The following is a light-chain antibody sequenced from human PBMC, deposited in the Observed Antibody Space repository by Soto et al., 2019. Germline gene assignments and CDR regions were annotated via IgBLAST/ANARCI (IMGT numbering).Light chain of an antibody. CDR1: QSVGSNY. V-gene: IGKV3-20*01. J-gene: IGKJ1*01. Sequence: EIVLTQSPATLSLSPGERATLSCRASQSVGSNYLAWYQQKPGQAPRLLIYGASSRTTGIPDRFSGSGSATDFTLTISRLEPEDFAVYYCQQYCCSQKTFGQGTKMEVK. CDR2: GAS. CDR3: QQYCCSQKT.